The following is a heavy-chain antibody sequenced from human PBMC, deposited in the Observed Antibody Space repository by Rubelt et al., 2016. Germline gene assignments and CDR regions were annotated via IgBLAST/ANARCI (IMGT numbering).Heavy chain of an antibody. CDR1: GYTFTSYG. D-gene: IGHD6-6*01. J-gene: IGHJ2*01. Sequence: QVQLVQSGAEVKKPGASVKVSCKASGYTFTSYGISWVRQAPGQGLAWMGWISAYNGNTNYAQKLQGRVHMTTDTSTGTAYMELRSLRSDDTAVYYCARDRIRIAARQGWYFDLWGRGTLVTVSS. V-gene: IGHV1-18*01. CDR2: ISAYNGNT. CDR3: ARDRIRIAARQGWYFDL.